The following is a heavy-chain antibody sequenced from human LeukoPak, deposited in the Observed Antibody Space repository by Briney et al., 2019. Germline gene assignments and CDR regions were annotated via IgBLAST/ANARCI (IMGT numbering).Heavy chain of an antibody. D-gene: IGHD3-22*01. J-gene: IGHJ5*02. CDR3: ARAGYYDSSLPALNWFDP. CDR2: IYSRGST. CDR1: GGSISSSSYY. Sequence: SATLSLICTVSGGSISSSSYYLGWIPHPPGKSLDRNGPIYSRGSTSYNPSLNNQFSICVDTSKNQFSLKLSSVTAADTAVYYCARAGYYDSSLPALNWFDPWGQGTLVTVPS. V-gene: IGHV4-39*01.